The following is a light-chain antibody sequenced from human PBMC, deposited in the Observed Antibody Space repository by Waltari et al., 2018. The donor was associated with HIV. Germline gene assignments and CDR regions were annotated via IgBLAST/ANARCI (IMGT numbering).Light chain of an antibody. CDR2: EVN. J-gene: IGLJ2*01. V-gene: IGLV2-8*01. Sequence: QSALTQPPSASGSPGQSVTISCTGTSSDVGGYKFVSGYQQHRGKAPKLMIYEVNKRPSGVPGRFSGSKSGNTASLTVSGLQAEDEADYYCSSYAGSNNLVVFGGGTKLTVL. CDR3: SSYAGSNNLVV. CDR1: SSDVGGYKF.